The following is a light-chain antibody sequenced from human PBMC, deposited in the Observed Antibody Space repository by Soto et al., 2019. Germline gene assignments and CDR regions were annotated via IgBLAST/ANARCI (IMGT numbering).Light chain of an antibody. CDR2: QAS. CDR1: QSISTS. Sequence: DIQMTQSPSTLSASVGDRVTITCRASQSISTSLAWYQQKPGRAPKLLVYQASFLESGVPSRFSGSGSGTEFSLTISSLQPDDLASYYCQQYYDCCRFGEGTKVEIK. CDR3: QQYYDCCR. V-gene: IGKV1-5*03. J-gene: IGKJ4*01.